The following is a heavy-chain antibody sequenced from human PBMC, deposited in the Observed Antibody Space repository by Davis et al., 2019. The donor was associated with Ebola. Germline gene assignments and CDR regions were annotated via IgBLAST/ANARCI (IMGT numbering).Heavy chain of an antibody. J-gene: IGHJ4*02. D-gene: IGHD3/OR15-3a*01. Sequence: SQTLSLTCAVYGGSFSGYYWSWIRPPPGKGLEWIGEINHSGSTNYNPSLKSRVTISVHTSKNQFSLRLSSVTAADTAVYYCARVLGTDLYFDYWGQGTLVTVSS. CDR3: ARVLGTDLYFDY. CDR1: GGSFSGYY. CDR2: INHSGST. V-gene: IGHV4-34*01.